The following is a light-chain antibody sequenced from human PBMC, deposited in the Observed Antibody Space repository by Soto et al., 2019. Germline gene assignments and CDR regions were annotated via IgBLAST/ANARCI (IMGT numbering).Light chain of an antibody. CDR2: GAS. Sequence: EIVLTQSPGTLSLSPGERATLSCRASQSVSSSYLAWYQQKPGQAPRLLIYGASSRATGIPDRFSGSGSGTDFTLTISRLEPEDFAVYYCQQYGSSPSGALPFVGGTKVEIK. CDR1: QSVSSSY. CDR3: QQYGSSPSGALP. V-gene: IGKV3-20*01. J-gene: IGKJ4*01.